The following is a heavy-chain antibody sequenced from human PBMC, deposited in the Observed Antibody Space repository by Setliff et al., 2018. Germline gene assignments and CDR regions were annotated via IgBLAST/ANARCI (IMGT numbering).Heavy chain of an antibody. V-gene: IGHV3-23*01. D-gene: IGHD3-16*01. CDR1: TFTFTKYA. J-gene: IGHJ6*03. CDR2: IHVSGTTT. CDR3: ARDPIGPFLSYMDD. Sequence: GSLRLSCVASTFTFTKYAVTWVRQAPGKGLEWVSSIHVSGTTTYYADSVKGRFTISRDNSRNTLYLQMNSLRGEDTAVYFCARDPIGPFLSYMDDWGKGTTVTVSS.